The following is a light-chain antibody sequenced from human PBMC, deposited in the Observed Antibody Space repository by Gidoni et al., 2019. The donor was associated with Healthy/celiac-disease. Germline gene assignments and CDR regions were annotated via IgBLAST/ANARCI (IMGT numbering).Light chain of an antibody. CDR3: QQYYSTPIT. J-gene: IGKJ5*01. Sequence: DIVMTQPPDSLAVSLGERATINCKSSQSVLYSSNNKNYLAWYQQKPGQPPKLLIDWTSTRESGVPDRFSGSGSGTDFTLTISSLQAEDVAVYYCQQYYSTPITFGQGTRLEIK. V-gene: IGKV4-1*01. CDR2: WTS. CDR1: QSVLYSSNNKNY.